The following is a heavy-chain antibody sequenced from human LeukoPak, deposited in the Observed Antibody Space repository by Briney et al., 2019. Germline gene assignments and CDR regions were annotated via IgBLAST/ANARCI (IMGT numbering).Heavy chain of an antibody. CDR2: IIPILGIA. J-gene: IGHJ6*03. CDR1: GGTFSSYT. D-gene: IGHD2-2*01. V-gene: IGHV1-69*02. CDR3: ASMVVPAAIMFGHSVYYYYYMDV. Sequence: GASVKVSYKASGGTFSSYTISWVRQAPGQGLEWMGRIIPILGIANYAQKFQGRVTITADKSTSTAYMELSSLRSEDTAVYYCASMVVPAAIMFGHSVYYYYYMDVWGKGTTVTVSS.